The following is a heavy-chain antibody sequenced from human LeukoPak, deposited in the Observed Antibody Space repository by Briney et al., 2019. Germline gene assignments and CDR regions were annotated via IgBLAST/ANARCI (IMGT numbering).Heavy chain of an antibody. J-gene: IGHJ4*02. CDR1: GGSFSGYY. Sequence: SETLSLTCAVYGGSFSGYYWSWIRQPPGKGLEWIGEINHSGSTNYNPSLKSRVTISVDTSKNQFSLKLSSVTAADTAVYYCASQRFNPYYDYVWGSYRYYYYFDYWGQGTLVTVSS. D-gene: IGHD3-16*02. CDR3: ASQRFNPYYDYVWGSYRYYYYFDY. V-gene: IGHV4-34*01. CDR2: INHSGST.